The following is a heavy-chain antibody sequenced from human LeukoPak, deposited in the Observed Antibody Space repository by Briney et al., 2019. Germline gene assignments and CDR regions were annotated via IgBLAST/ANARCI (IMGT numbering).Heavy chain of an antibody. J-gene: IGHJ4*02. CDR3: ARDERGYYYSGAFFGAIDF. V-gene: IGHV3-33*01. CDR1: GFTFNSYA. D-gene: IGHD3-22*01. CDR2: LWYDGSNK. Sequence: GGSLRLSCAASGFTFNSYAMHWVRQAPGKGLEWVAFLWYDGSNKYYADSVKGRFTASRDNFKNAVYLQMNSLRAEDTAVYYCARDERGYYYSGAFFGAIDFWGQGTLATVSS.